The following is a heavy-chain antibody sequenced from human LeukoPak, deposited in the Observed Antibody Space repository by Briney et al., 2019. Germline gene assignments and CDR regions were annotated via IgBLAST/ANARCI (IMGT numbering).Heavy chain of an antibody. CDR1: GFTFSSYW. J-gene: IGHJ4*02. CDR2: ITSEGSST. D-gene: IGHD2-15*01. Sequence: PGGSLRLSCAASGFTFSSYWMHWVRQAPGKGLVWVSRITSEGSSTSYADSVKARFTISRDNTKKTLYLQMNSLIAEDTGVYYCARGSSVVALDWGQGSLVTV. V-gene: IGHV3-74*01. CDR3: ARGSSVVALD.